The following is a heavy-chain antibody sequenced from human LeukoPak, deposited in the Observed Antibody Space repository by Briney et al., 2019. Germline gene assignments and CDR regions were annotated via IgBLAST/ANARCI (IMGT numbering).Heavy chain of an antibody. CDR3: ARGNIVVVPAAEVDAFDI. D-gene: IGHD2-2*01. CDR2: ISYDGSNK. Sequence: GGSLRLSCAASGFTFSSYAMHWVRQAPGKGLEWVAVISYDGSNKYYAASVKGRFTISRDNSKHTLYLQMNSLRAEDTAVYYCARGNIVVVPAAEVDAFDIWGQGTMVTVSS. J-gene: IGHJ3*02. V-gene: IGHV3-30-3*01. CDR1: GFTFSSYA.